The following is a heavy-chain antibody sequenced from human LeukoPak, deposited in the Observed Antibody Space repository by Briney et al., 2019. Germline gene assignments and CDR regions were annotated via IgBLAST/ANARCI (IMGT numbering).Heavy chain of an antibody. D-gene: IGHD3-10*01. J-gene: IGHJ4*02. V-gene: IGHV1-8*03. CDR2: MNPNSGNT. Sequence: ASVKLSCKASGYTFTGYYMHWVREAPGQGLEWMGWMNPNSGNTGYAQKFQGRVTITRNTSISTAYMELSSLRSEDTAVYYCARGSWRMVRGVTPPDYWGQGTLVTVSS. CDR3: ARGSWRMVRGVTPPDY. CDR1: GYTFTGYY.